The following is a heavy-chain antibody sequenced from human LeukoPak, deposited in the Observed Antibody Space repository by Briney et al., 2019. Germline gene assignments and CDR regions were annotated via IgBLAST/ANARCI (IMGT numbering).Heavy chain of an antibody. CDR2: ISSSGTTI. D-gene: IGHD5-24*01. CDR1: GFSFSDSY. Sequence: PGGSLRLACAASGFSFSDSYMSWIRQAPGKGLEWVSYISSSGTTIHYADSVKGRFTISRDNAKNSLYLQMNSLRAEDTAVYYCARQMCTISYNFDYWGQGTLVTVSS. J-gene: IGHJ4*02. CDR3: ARQMCTISYNFDY. V-gene: IGHV3-11*01.